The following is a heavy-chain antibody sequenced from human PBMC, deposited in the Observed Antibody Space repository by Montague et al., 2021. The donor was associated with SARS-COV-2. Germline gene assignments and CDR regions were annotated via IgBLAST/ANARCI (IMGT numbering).Heavy chain of an antibody. CDR1: GASITTYY. CDR2: IHTSGNT. V-gene: IGHV4-4*07. CDR3: AREATSWFGELMGVWFDP. J-gene: IGHJ5*02. D-gene: IGHD3-10*01. Sequence: SETLSLTCTVSGASITTYYWSWIRQSAGKGLEWIGRIHTSGNTNYNPTLRSRVTMSVDTPKNQFSLKLNSVTAADTAVYYCAREATSWFGELMGVWFDPWGQGTLVTVSS.